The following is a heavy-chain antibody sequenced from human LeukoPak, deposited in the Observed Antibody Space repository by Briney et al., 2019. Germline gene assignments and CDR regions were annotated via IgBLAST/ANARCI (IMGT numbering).Heavy chain of an antibody. CDR3: ASRLYYYDSSGYGPKLDY. J-gene: IGHJ4*02. D-gene: IGHD3-22*01. CDR2: IYSGGST. V-gene: IGHV3-53*01. Sequence: GGSLRLSCAASGFTVSSNYMSWVRQAPGKGLEWVSVIYSGGSTYYADSVKGRFTISRDNSKNTLYLQMNSLRAGDTAVYYCASRLYYYDSSGYGPKLDYWGQGTLVTVSS. CDR1: GFTVSSNY.